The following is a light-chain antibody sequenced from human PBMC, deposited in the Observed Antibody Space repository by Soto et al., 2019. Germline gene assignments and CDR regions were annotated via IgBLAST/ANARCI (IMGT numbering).Light chain of an antibody. CDR1: QGISSY. Sequence: DIQLTQSPSFLSASVGDRVTITCRASQGISSYLAWYQQKPGKAPKLLIYAASTLQSGVPSRFSGSGSGTEFTLTISSLQPEDFATYYCQQLNSYLSYTLGQGTKLEIK. J-gene: IGKJ2*01. CDR2: AAS. CDR3: QQLNSYLSYT. V-gene: IGKV1-9*01.